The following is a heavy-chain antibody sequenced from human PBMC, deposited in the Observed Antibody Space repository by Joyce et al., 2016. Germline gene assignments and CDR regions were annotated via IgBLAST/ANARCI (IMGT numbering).Heavy chain of an antibody. CDR3: TRELITIYYYYGMDV. Sequence: EVQLVESGGTLVQPGGSLRLSCAASRFPFSSYWMHWVRQAPGKGLGWVSRINTDGSSTSCADSVKGRFTISRDNAKNTLYLQMNSLRADDTAVYYCTRELITIYYYYGMDVWGQGTTVTVSS. V-gene: IGHV3-74*01. CDR2: INTDGSST. D-gene: IGHD3-3*01. J-gene: IGHJ6*02. CDR1: RFPFSSYW.